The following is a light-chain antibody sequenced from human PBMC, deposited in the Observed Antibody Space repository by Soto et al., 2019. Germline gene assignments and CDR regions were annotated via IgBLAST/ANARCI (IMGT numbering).Light chain of an antibody. CDR2: DAS. CDR1: QSVSSSY. CDR3: QQYGSSPSIT. Sequence: EIVLTQSPGTLSLSPGERATLSCRASQSVSSSYLAWYQQKPGQAPRLLIYDASSRATGIPDRFSSSGSETDFTLTISRLEPEDFAVYYCQQYGSSPSITFGQGTRLEIK. V-gene: IGKV3-20*01. J-gene: IGKJ5*01.